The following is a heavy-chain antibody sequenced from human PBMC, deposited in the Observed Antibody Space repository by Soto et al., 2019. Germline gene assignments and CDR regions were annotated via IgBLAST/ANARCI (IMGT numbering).Heavy chain of an antibody. V-gene: IGHV4-30-4*01. J-gene: IGHJ4*02. CDR2: ISYSGST. D-gene: IGHD1-26*01. CDR1: GGSISSGGYY. Sequence: SETLSLTCTVSGGSISSGGYYWSWIRQHPGTGLEWIGHISYSGSTYYNTSLKSRVTISVDTSNNQFSLKVKSVTAADTAVYYCARLSGSYNDRYFDYWGQGTLVTVSS. CDR3: ARLSGSYNDRYFDY.